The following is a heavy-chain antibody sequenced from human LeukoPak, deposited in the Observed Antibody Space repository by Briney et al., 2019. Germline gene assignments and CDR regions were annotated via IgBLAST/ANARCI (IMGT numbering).Heavy chain of an antibody. J-gene: IGHJ2*01. Sequence: GESLKISCKCSGYSFTTYWIAWVRQMPGKGLEWMEIIYTGDSDTRYSLSFQGQVTISADKSISTAYLQWSSLKASDSAMYYCARRLDYWYFDLWGRGTLVTVSS. CDR1: GYSFTTYW. D-gene: IGHD1-1*01. CDR2: IYTGDSDT. V-gene: IGHV5-51*01. CDR3: ARRLDYWYFDL.